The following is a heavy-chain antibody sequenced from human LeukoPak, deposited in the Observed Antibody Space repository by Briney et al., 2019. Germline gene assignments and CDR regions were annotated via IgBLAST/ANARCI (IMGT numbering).Heavy chain of an antibody. J-gene: IGHJ4*02. D-gene: IGHD3-3*01. CDR1: GFTFSTYA. V-gene: IGHV3-64*01. CDR3: ARDRAGFWSGYLDY. CDR2: ISGNGGST. Sequence: QPGGSLRLSCAASGFTFSTYALHWVRQAPGKGLEYVSAISGNGGSTYYAISVKGRFAISRDNSKNTVYLQMGGLRAEDMAVYYCARDRAGFWSGYLDYWGQGTLVTVSS.